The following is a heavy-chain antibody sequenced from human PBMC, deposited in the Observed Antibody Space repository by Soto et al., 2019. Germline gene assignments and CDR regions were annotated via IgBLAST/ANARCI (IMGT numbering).Heavy chain of an antibody. CDR2: SAPEEGEP. CDR3: AADRKIVGTIGAFDF. D-gene: IGHD1-26*01. J-gene: IGHJ4*02. Sequence: ASEKVSCKVPEHTLTELTIDSLRQAPGTGLEWMGRSAPEEGEPIYPQKFQGTVSMAKDPSTDTAYMELTRLRFEDTAVYFCAADRKIVGTIGAFDFWGQGTLVTVSS. V-gene: IGHV1-24*01. CDR1: EHTLTELT.